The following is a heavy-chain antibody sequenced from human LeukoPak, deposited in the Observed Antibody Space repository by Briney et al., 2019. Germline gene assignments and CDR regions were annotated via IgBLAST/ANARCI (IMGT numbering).Heavy chain of an antibody. CDR1: GYTFSGYY. CDR3: ASELTETPYCSSTSCPTSMDV. CDR2: INPNSGVT. Sequence: ASVKVSCKASGYTFSGYYMHWVRQAPGQGLEWMGWINPNSGVTKYAQKFQGRVTMTRDTSNSTAYMELSRLRSDDTAVYYCASELTETPYCSSTSCPTSMDVWGKGTTVTVSS. D-gene: IGHD2-2*01. J-gene: IGHJ6*03. V-gene: IGHV1-2*02.